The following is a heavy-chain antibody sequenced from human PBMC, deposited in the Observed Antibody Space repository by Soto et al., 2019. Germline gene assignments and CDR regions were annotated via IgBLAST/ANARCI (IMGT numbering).Heavy chain of an antibody. D-gene: IGHD6-6*01. CDR3: ARGPHEYSRHYSDFDY. J-gene: IGHJ4*02. Sequence: QVQLVQSGAEVKKPGASVKVSCKASGYTFTSYDINWVRQATGQGLEWMGWMNPNSGNTGYAQKFQGRVTMTRNTSISTAYMELSSLRSGDTAVYYCARGPHEYSRHYSDFDYWGQGTLVTVSS. CDR2: MNPNSGNT. V-gene: IGHV1-8*01. CDR1: GYTFTSYD.